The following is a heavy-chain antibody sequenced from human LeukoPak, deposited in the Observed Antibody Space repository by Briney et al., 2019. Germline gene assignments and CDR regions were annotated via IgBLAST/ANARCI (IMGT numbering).Heavy chain of an antibody. CDR3: ARDRGERIFGVVEPKNYYYYGMDV. CDR1: GDSVSSNSAA. D-gene: IGHD3-3*01. J-gene: IGHJ6*02. Sequence: SQTLSLTCAISGDSVSSNSAAWNWIRQSPSRGLEWLGRTYYRSKWYNDYAVSVKSRITINPDTSKNQFSLQLNSVTPEDTAVYYCARDRGERIFGVVEPKNYYYYGMDVWGQGTTVTVSS. CDR2: TYYRSKWYN. V-gene: IGHV6-1*01.